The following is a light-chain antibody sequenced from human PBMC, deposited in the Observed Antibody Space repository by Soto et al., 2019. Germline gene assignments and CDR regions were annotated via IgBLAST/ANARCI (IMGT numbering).Light chain of an antibody. V-gene: IGKV1-39*01. CDR1: QSISSY. CDR2: AAS. CDR3: QKSYTTTT. J-gene: IGKJ4*01. Sequence: DIQMTQSPSSLSASVGNRVNITCRASQSISSYLNWYQQKPGKAPKLLIYAASSLQSGVQSRFSGSGSGTDFTATIRSLQDEEFPNYYCQKSYTTTTFGGGTNVEIK.